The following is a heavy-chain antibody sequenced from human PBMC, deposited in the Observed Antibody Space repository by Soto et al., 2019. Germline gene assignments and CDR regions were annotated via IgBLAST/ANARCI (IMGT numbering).Heavy chain of an antibody. Sequence: QVQLVQSGAEVKKPGASVKVSCKASGYTFTSYGISWVRQAPGQGLEWMGWISAYNGNTNYAQKLQGRVTMTTDTSPSTEYMELSSLRSYDPAVYYCAVGPGDCYNPFFDYCGQGTLVTVSS. D-gene: IGHD2-21*01. V-gene: IGHV1-18*01. J-gene: IGHJ4*02. CDR3: AVGPGDCYNPFFDY. CDR1: GYTFTSYG. CDR2: ISAYNGNT.